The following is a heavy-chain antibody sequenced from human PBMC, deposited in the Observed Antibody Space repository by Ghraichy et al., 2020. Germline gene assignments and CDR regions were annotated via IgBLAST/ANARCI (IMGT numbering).Heavy chain of an antibody. V-gene: IGHV3-53*01. Sequence: GGSLRLSCAVSGVTVSDTYMSWVRQVPGTGLEWVSVIYASGFPFYADSVKGRFTISRDNSKNTVYLQMNSLIADDTAIYYLASQWPYNGFDYWGEGVLVAGSS. CDR2: IYASGFP. CDR1: GVTVSDTY. D-gene: IGHD2-8*01. CDR3: ASQWPYNGFDY. J-gene: IGHJ4*02.